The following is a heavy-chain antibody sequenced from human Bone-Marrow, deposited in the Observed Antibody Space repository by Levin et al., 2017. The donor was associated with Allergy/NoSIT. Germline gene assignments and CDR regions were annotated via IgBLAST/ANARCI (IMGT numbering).Heavy chain of an antibody. CDR3: AKDTEYYYDSTGYYNY. CDR1: GFNFDHYA. Sequence: SLKISCAASGFNFDHYAMHWVRQAPGKGLEWVSGISWNSGSIGYEDSVKGRFTISRDNAKNSLYLQMNSLRPEDTAFYYCAKDTEYYYDSTGYYNYRGQGTLVTVSS. J-gene: IGHJ4*02. CDR2: ISWNSGSI. D-gene: IGHD3-22*01. V-gene: IGHV3-9*01.